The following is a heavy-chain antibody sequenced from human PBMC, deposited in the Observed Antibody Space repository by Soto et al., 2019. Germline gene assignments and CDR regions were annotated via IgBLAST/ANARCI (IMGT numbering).Heavy chain of an antibody. D-gene: IGHD2-15*01. CDR2: IYSGGST. J-gene: IGHJ4*02. CDR3: ARGGGGTLRPYDH. CDR1: GFIVSDNS. V-gene: IGHV3-53*02. Sequence: EVQLVETGGGLIQPGGSLRLSCAVSGFIVSDNSMTWVRQAPGKGLEWVSVIYSGGSTFYADSVKGRFTISRDTSKNTRYLQMSSLRAGDTAIYYCARGGGGTLRPYDHWGQGTLVTVSS.